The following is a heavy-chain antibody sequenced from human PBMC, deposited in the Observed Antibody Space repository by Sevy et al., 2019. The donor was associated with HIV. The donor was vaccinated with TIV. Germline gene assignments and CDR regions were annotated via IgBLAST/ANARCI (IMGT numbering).Heavy chain of an antibody. J-gene: IGHJ4*02. CDR2: INPNSGDT. D-gene: IGHD5-18*01. CDR3: ASPGGYRYGSLLDN. V-gene: IGHV1-2*02. CDR1: GYTFTDYF. Sequence: ASVKVSCKASGYTFTDYFMHWVRQAPGQGLEWMGWINPNSGDTKYAQKFQGRVTVTRDTSIRTAYMELSRLRFDDTAVYYCASPGGYRYGSLLDNWGQGTLVTVSS.